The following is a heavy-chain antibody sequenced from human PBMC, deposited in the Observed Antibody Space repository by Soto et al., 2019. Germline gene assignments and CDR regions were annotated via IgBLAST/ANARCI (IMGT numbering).Heavy chain of an antibody. D-gene: IGHD5-18*01. J-gene: IGHJ4*02. Sequence: ASVKVSCKASGGTFSSYAISWVRQAPGQGLEWMGGIIPIFGTANYAQKFQGRVTITADESTSTAYMELSSLRSEDTAVYYCASRTTRYSYGYHAAQFDYWGQGTLVTVSS. V-gene: IGHV1-69*13. CDR2: IIPIFGTA. CDR1: GGTFSSYA. CDR3: ASRTTRYSYGYHAAQFDY.